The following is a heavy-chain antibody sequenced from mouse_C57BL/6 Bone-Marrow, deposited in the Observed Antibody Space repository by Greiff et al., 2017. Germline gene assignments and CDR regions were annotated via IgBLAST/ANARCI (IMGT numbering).Heavy chain of an antibody. V-gene: IGHV5-9-1*02. D-gene: IGHD1-1*01. CDR3: TRVYYGSSLYLDY. J-gene: IGHJ2*01. CDR2: ISSGGDYI. CDR1: GFTFSSYA. Sequence: EVKLMESGEGLVKPGGSLKLSCAASGFTFSSYAMSWVRQTPEKRLEWVAYISSGGDYIYYADTVKGRFTISRDNARNTLYLQMSSRKSEDTAMYYCTRVYYGSSLYLDYWGQGTTLTVSS.